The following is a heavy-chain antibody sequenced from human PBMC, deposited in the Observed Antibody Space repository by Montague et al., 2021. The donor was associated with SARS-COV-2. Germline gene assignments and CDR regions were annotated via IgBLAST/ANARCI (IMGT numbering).Heavy chain of an antibody. CDR3: ARVGVGTMVRGVIPAYYYYGMDV. Sequence: TLSLTCTVSGGTISSGSYYWSCICQPAGRGLAWLGGIYTSGFPNYNTSSKSRVTIPVDTSKNQFSLKLSSVTAAETAVYYCARVGVGTMVRGVIPAYYYYGMDVWGQVTTVTVAS. J-gene: IGHJ6*02. CDR1: GGTISSGSYY. D-gene: IGHD3-10*01. V-gene: IGHV4-61*02. CDR2: IYTSGFP.